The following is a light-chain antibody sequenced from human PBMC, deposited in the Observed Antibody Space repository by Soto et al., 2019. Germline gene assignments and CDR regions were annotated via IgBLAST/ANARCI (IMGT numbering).Light chain of an antibody. V-gene: IGKV3-20*01. CDR1: QSVSNNY. CDR3: QQYGSSPQT. CDR2: HAS. Sequence: EIVLTQSPGTLSLSPGERATLSCRASQSVSNNYLAWYQQRPGQSPRLLIYHASSRATGIPDRFGGSGSGTAFTLTISRLEPEDFALYYCQQYGSSPQTFGQGTKVDIK. J-gene: IGKJ1*01.